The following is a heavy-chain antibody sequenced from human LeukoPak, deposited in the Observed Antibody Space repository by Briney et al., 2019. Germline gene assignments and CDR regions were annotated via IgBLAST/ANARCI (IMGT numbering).Heavy chain of an antibody. CDR2: ISGSGGTT. CDR3: AKGSRSGPANFDY. Sequence: GGSLRLSCAASGFTFSNYAMSWVRQPPGKGLEWVSAISGSGGTTYYADSVKGRFTISRDNSKNTLYLQMNSLRAEDTAVYYCAKGSRSGPANFDYWGQGTLVTVSS. CDR1: GFTFSNYA. D-gene: IGHD6-19*01. V-gene: IGHV3-23*01. J-gene: IGHJ4*02.